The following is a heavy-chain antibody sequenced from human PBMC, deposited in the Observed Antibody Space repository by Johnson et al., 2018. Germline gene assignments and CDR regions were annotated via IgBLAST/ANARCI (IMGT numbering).Heavy chain of an antibody. CDR3: AKASNYKRAVVLPDAFDI. J-gene: IGHJ3*02. CDR2: ISYDGSNK. V-gene: IGHV3-30*18. D-gene: IGHD4/OR15-4a*01. Sequence: QVQLVESGGGVVQPGRSLRLSCAASGFTFSSYGMHWVRQAPGKGLEWVAVISYDGSNKYYADSVKGRFTISRDNSKNTLYLQMNSLRAEDTAVHYCAKASNYKRAVVLPDAFDIWGQGTMVTVSS. CDR1: GFTFSSYG.